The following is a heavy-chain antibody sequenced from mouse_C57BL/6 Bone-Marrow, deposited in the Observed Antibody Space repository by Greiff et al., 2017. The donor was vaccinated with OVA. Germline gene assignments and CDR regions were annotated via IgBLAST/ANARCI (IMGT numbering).Heavy chain of an antibody. Sequence: VQLQQSGAELARPGASVKLSCKASGYTFTSYGISWVKQSTGQGLEWIGEMYPRSGNTYYNEKFKGKATLTADKSSSTAYMELRSLTSEDSAVYFCARRQLRLRGDYWGQGTSVTVSS. CDR2: MYPRSGNT. J-gene: IGHJ4*01. CDR1: GYTFTSYG. CDR3: ARRQLRLRGDY. V-gene: IGHV1-81*01. D-gene: IGHD3-2*02.